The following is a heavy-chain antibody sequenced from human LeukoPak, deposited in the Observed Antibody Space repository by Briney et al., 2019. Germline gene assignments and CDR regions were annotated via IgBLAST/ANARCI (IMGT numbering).Heavy chain of an antibody. Sequence: PSETLSLTCTVSGGSISSGGYYWSCIRQPPGKGLECIGYIYHSGSTYYNPSLKSRVTISVDRSKNQFSLKLSSVTAADTAVYYCARGASSWYPYFDYWGQGTLVTVSS. CDR3: ARGASSWYPYFDY. V-gene: IGHV4-30-2*01. CDR1: GGSISSGGYY. J-gene: IGHJ4*02. CDR2: IYHSGST. D-gene: IGHD6-13*01.